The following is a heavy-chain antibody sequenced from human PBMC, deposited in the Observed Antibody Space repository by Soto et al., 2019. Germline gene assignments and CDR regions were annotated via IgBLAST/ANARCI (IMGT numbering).Heavy chain of an antibody. CDR1: GGTFSSYA. CDR3: ARDATYYYDSSGYYFGY. J-gene: IGHJ4*02. CDR2: IIPIFGTA. V-gene: IGHV1-69*01. Sequence: QVQLVQSGAEVKKPGSSVKVSCKASGGTFSSYAISWVRQAPGQGLEWMGGIIPIFGTANYAQKFQGRVTITADGSTGTAYMEVSRLRSEDTAVYYCARDATYYYDSSGYYFGYWGQGTLVTVSS. D-gene: IGHD3-22*01.